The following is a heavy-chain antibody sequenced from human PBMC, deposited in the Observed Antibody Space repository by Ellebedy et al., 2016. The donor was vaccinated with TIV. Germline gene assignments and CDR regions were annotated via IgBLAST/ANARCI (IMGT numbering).Heavy chain of an antibody. D-gene: IGHD3-10*01. V-gene: IGHV3-33*06. CDR3: AKDPITMVRGVWGN. J-gene: IGHJ4*02. CDR2: IWYDGSNK. CDR1: GFTFSSYG. Sequence: GESLKISXAASGFTFSSYGMHWVRQAPGKGLEWVAVIWYDGSNKYYADSVKGRFTISRDNSKNTLYLQMNSLRAEDTAVYYCAKDPITMVRGVWGNWGQGTLVTVSS.